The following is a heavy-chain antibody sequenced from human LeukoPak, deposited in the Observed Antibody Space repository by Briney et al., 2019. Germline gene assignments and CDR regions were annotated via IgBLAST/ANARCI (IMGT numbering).Heavy chain of an antibody. V-gene: IGHV1-2*02. J-gene: IGHJ5*02. CDR1: GYTFTGYY. CDR3: ARAPDSGSSANWFDP. Sequence: GASVKVSCKASGYTFTGYYMHWVRQAPGQGLEWMGWINPNSGGTNYAQKFQGRVTMTRDTSISTAYMELSRLRSDDTAVYYCARAPDSGSSANWFDPWGQGTLVTVSS. CDR2: INPNSGGT. D-gene: IGHD3-10*01.